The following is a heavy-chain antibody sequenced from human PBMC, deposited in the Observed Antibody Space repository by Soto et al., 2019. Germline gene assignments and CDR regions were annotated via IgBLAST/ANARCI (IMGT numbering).Heavy chain of an antibody. Sequence: QVPLVQSGAEVKKPGASVKVSCKASGYTFTSYGISWVRQAPGQGLEWMGWISAYNGNTNYAQKLQGRVTMTTDTSTSTAYMELRSLRSDDTAVYYCARQDTRNFCSGYYEINWFDPWGQGTLVTVSS. V-gene: IGHV1-18*01. D-gene: IGHD3-3*01. CDR2: ISAYNGNT. CDR1: GYTFTSYG. CDR3: ARQDTRNFCSGYYEINWFDP. J-gene: IGHJ5*02.